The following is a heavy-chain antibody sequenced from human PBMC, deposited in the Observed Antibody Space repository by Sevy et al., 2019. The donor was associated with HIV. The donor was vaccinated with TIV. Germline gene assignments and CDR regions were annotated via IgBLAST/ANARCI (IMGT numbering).Heavy chain of an antibody. CDR3: VKGLGIEQGALLSDDT. CDR1: GFSFSAYG. Sequence: GGSLRLSCAASGFSFSAYGMHWVRQAPGKGLEWVTFIRYDGSTRYYADSVKGRFTISRDNLRSTLYLEMNSLRAEDTAVYYCVKGLGIEQGALLSDDTWGQGTMVTVSS. V-gene: IGHV3-30*02. CDR2: IRYDGSTR. J-gene: IGHJ3*02. D-gene: IGHD1-26*01.